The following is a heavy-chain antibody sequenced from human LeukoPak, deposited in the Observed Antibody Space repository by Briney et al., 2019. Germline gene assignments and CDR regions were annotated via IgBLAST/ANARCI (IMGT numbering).Heavy chain of an antibody. CDR3: AKDAAGVVVTYYYYYMDV. Sequence: LTGGSLRLSCAASGFTFSSYAMSWVRQAPGKGLEWVSAISGSGGSTYYADSVKGRFTISRDNSKNTLYLQMNSLRAEDTAVYYCAKDAAGVVVTYYYYYMDVWGKGTTVTVSS. CDR2: ISGSGGST. CDR1: GFTFSSYA. V-gene: IGHV3-23*01. D-gene: IGHD3-22*01. J-gene: IGHJ6*03.